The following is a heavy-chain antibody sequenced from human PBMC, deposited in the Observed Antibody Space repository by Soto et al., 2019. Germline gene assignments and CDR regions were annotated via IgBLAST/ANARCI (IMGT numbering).Heavy chain of an antibody. CDR2: IYYRGST. Sequence: QVQLQESGPGLVKPSETLSLTCTVSGGSISSYYWSWIRQPPGKGLEWIGYIYYRGSTNYNPSLKSRVTISVDTSKNQFSLKLRSVTAADPAMYYCARFNWYFDLWGRGTLVTVSS. V-gene: IGHV4-59*01. CDR3: ARFNWYFDL. CDR1: GGSISSYY. J-gene: IGHJ2*01.